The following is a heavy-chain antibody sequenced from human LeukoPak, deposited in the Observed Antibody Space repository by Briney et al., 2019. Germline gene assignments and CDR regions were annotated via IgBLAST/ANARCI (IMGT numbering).Heavy chain of an antibody. Sequence: ASVKVSCKASGGTFSSYAISWVRQAPGQGLEWMGGIIPIFGTANYAQKLQGRVTMTTDTSTSTAYMELRSLRSDDTAVYYCARFLPHGSGYVDYWGQGTLVTVSS. D-gene: IGHD3-10*01. V-gene: IGHV1-69*05. CDR1: GGTFSSYA. CDR3: ARFLPHGSGYVDY. CDR2: IIPIFGTA. J-gene: IGHJ4*02.